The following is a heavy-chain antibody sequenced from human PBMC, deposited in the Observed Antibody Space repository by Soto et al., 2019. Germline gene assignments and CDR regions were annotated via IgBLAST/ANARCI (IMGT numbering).Heavy chain of an antibody. CDR3: ARRTYYYDSSGNIPGDFDY. Sequence: ASVKVSCKASGYTFTSYGISWVRQAPGQGLEWMGWISAYNGNTNYAQKLQGRVTMTTDTSTSTAYMELRSLRSDDTAVYYCARRTYYYDSSGNIPGDFDYWGQGTLVTVSS. CDR1: GYTFTSYG. D-gene: IGHD3-22*01. CDR2: ISAYNGNT. V-gene: IGHV1-18*01. J-gene: IGHJ4*02.